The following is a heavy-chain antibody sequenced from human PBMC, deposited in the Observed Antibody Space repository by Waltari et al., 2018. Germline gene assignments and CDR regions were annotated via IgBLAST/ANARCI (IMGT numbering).Heavy chain of an antibody. V-gene: IGHV3-66*02. CDR1: GFNVSNNY. D-gene: IGHD3-22*01. Sequence: EVQLAESGGGLVQPGGSMRISCPASGFNVSNNYMSWVRQAPGKVLEWFSLIHSVGYTQYADSVKGRFTISRDNSKNTLYLQMNSLRVEDTAVYYCARNPRYDSPDWGQGTLVTVSS. CDR3: ARNPRYDSPD. J-gene: IGHJ4*02. CDR2: IHSVGYT.